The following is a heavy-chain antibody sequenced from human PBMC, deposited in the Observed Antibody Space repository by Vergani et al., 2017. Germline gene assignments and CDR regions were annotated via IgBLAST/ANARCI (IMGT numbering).Heavy chain of an antibody. D-gene: IGHD5-18*01. CDR2: ISYDGSNK. J-gene: IGHJ6*02. Sequence: QVQLVESGGGVVQPGRSLRLSCAASGFTFSSYGMHWVRQAPGKGLEWVAVISYDGSNKYYADSVKGRFTISRDNSKNTLYLQMNSLRAEDTAVYYCAKDEVQLWLGSYYYYYGMDVWGQGTTVTVSS. CDR3: AKDEVQLWLGSYYYYYGMDV. CDR1: GFTFSSYG. V-gene: IGHV3-30*18.